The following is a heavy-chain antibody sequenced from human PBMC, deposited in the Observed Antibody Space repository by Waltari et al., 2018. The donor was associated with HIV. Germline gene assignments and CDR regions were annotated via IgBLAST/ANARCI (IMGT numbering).Heavy chain of an antibody. J-gene: IGHJ4*02. Sequence: QVPLVQSGGGVVQPGRSLRLPCPASGSTFSSYAMHWVRPAPGKGLEWVAVISYHGDDKYYADSVKGRFTISRDNSKNTLYLQMNSLRAEDTAVYYCAKGASGWSPGYWGQGTLVTVSS. V-gene: IGHV3-30*18. CDR3: AKGASGWSPGY. CDR2: ISYHGDDK. D-gene: IGHD6-19*01. CDR1: GSTFSSYA.